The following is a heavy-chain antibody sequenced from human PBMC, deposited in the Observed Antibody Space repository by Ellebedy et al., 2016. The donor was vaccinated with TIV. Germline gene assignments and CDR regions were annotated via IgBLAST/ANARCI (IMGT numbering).Heavy chain of an antibody. CDR1: GFTFSSYA. V-gene: IGHV3-23*01. D-gene: IGHD5-18*01. J-gene: IGHJ6*03. CDR3: AKDRRDTAMVTNYYYYMDV. Sequence: GGSLRLSXAASGFTFSSYAMSWVRQAPGKGLEWVSAISGSGGSTYYADSVKGRFTISRDNSKNTLYLQMNSLRAEDTAVYYCAKDRRDTAMVTNYYYYMDVWGKGTTVTVSS. CDR2: ISGSGGST.